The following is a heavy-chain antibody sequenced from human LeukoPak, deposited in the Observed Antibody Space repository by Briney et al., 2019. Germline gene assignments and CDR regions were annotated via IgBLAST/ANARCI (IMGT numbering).Heavy chain of an antibody. D-gene: IGHD2-15*01. Sequence: LETLSLTCIVSGGSISSYYWSWIRQPPGKGLEWIGYIYYSGSTNYNPSLKSRVTISVDTSKNQFSLKLSSVTAADTAVYYCARHPCSSGSCKGGFDYWGQGTLVTVSS. CDR1: GGSISSYY. J-gene: IGHJ4*02. CDR3: ARHPCSSGSCKGGFDY. V-gene: IGHV4-59*01. CDR2: IYYSGST.